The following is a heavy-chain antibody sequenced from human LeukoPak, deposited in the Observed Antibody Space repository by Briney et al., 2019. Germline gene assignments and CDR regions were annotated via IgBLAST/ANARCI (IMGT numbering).Heavy chain of an antibody. D-gene: IGHD3-22*01. Sequence: SETLSLTCAVYGGSFSGYYWSWIRQPPGKGLEWIGEINHSGSTNYNPSLKSRVTISVDTSKNQFSLKLSSVTAADTAVYYCARQTYYYDSSGYYFGEKLYYYYGMDVWGQGTTVTVSS. CDR3: ARQTYYYDSSGYYFGEKLYYYYGMDV. CDR1: GGSFSGYY. J-gene: IGHJ6*02. V-gene: IGHV4-34*01. CDR2: INHSGST.